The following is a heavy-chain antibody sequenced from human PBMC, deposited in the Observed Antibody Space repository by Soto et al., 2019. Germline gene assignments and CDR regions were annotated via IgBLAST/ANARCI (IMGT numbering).Heavy chain of an antibody. CDR3: SGWEH. Sequence: QVQLVESGGGVVQPGRSLRLSCAASGFTFSSYAMHWVRQAPGKGLEWVAVISYDGSNKYYADSVKGRFTISRDNSKNTLYLQMNGLRAEDTAVYYCSGWEHWGQGTLVTVSS. CDR1: GFTFSSYA. D-gene: IGHD3-9*01. J-gene: IGHJ1*01. V-gene: IGHV3-30-3*01. CDR2: ISYDGSNK.